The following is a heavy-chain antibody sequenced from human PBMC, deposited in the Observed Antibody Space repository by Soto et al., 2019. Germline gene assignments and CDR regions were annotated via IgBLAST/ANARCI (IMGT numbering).Heavy chain of an antibody. V-gene: IGHV3-11*01. CDR3: ARATPSGDFWSGYYKADAFDI. CDR2: ISRSGSTI. CDR1: GFTFSDYY. D-gene: IGHD3-3*01. Sequence: GGSLRLSCAASGFTFSDYYMSWIRQAPGKGLEWVSYISRSGSTIYYADSVKGRFTISRDNSKNSLYLQMNSLRAEDTAVYYCARATPSGDFWSGYYKADAFDIWGQGTMVTVSS. J-gene: IGHJ3*02.